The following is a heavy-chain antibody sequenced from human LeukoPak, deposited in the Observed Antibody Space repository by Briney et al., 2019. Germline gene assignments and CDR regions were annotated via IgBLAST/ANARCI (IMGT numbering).Heavy chain of an antibody. Sequence: ASVKVSCKASAYTFTDYYIHWVRQAPGQGLEWMGSIHPNSGDTNYAQKFQGRVTMTRDTSISTAYMELSRLSSDDTAVFYCARESSGPLNWFDPWGQGTLVTVSS. CDR3: ARESSGPLNWFDP. J-gene: IGHJ5*02. CDR1: AYTFTDYY. CDR2: IHPNSGDT. D-gene: IGHD6-25*01. V-gene: IGHV1-2*02.